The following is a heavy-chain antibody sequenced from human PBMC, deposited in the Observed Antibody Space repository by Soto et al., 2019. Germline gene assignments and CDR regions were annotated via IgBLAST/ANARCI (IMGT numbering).Heavy chain of an antibody. D-gene: IGHD3-10*01. CDR1: GFTFSSYG. V-gene: IGHV3-30*18. CDR2: ISYDGSNK. J-gene: IGHJ4*02. Sequence: SLRLSCAASGFTFSSYGMHWVRQAPGKGLEWVAVISYDGSNKYYADSVKGRFTISRDNSKNTLYLQMNSLRAEDTAVYYCAKDDGFGMVDYWGQGTLVTVSS. CDR3: AKDDGFGMVDY.